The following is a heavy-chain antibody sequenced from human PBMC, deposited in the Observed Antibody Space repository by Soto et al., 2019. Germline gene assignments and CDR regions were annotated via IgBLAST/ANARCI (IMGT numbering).Heavy chain of an antibody. D-gene: IGHD4-17*01. CDR2: IYHNGRT. CDR1: GGSISSGGYS. Sequence: QLQMQESGSGLVKPSQALSLTCAVSGGSISSGGYSWSWIRQPPGKGLEWIGYIYHNGRTYYNPSLKSLVTMSVDRSKNQFSLKLSAVTAADTAVCYCARTVTNDYGESDDAFDLWGQGTMVTVSS. J-gene: IGHJ3*01. V-gene: IGHV4-30-2*01. CDR3: ARTVTNDYGESDDAFDL.